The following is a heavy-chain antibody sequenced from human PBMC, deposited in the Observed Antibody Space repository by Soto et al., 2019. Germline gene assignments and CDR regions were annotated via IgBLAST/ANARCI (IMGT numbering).Heavy chain of an antibody. J-gene: IGHJ4*02. D-gene: IGHD1-1*01. V-gene: IGHV3-21*01. CDR1: GFTFSSFN. CDR3: AKIAGSRTRNFDY. Sequence: SGGSLRLSCSASGFTFSSFNMHWVRQAPGKGLEWVSSISGTTKYIYYGDSVKGRFTISRDNAENSMFLQMNSLRVEDTAVYYCAKIAGSRTRNFDYWGQGTLVTVSS. CDR2: ISGTTKYI.